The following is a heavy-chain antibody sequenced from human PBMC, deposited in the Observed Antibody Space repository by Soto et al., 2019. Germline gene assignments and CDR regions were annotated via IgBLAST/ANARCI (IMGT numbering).Heavy chain of an antibody. CDR1: GFSFIDYS. D-gene: IGHD5-12*01. CDR2: INAGNGST. V-gene: IGHV1-3*01. Sequence: ASVKVSCKASGFSFIDYSILWVRQAPGQSLEWLGWINAGNGSTKYSHKFQDRVTITSDTSATTTYMELRSLGSEDTAVFYCARSAKKTWLPDFWGQGTLVTVSS. CDR3: ARSAKKTWLPDF. J-gene: IGHJ1*01.